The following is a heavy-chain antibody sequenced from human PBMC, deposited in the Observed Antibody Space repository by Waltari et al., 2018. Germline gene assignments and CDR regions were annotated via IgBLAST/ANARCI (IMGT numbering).Heavy chain of an antibody. CDR3: ARATGTGILSYFDY. CDR2: IYYSGST. CDR1: GGSTSSGDHY. V-gene: IGHV4-30-4*08. J-gene: IGHJ4*02. Sequence: QVQLQESGPGLVTPSQTLSLTCTVPGGSTSSGDHYCSWIRQPPGKGLEWIGYIYYSGSTYYNPSLKSRVTISVDTSKNQFSLKLRSVTAADTAVYYCARATGTGILSYFDYWGQGTLVTVSS. D-gene: IGHD1-1*01.